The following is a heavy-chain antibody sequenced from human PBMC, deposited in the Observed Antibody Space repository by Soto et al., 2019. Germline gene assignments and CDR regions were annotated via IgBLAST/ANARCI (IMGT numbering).Heavy chain of an antibody. D-gene: IGHD1-26*01. J-gene: IGHJ3*02. V-gene: IGHV4-39*01. Sequence: SETLSLTCTVSCGPISSSTYHWGWIRLPPGKGLEWIGTVSSTGGTFYNPSLRGRVTISVDTSKNQFSLKLSSVTAADTAVYYCARQQDKTYSDDFLNLDAFDIWGQGTMVTVSS. CDR1: CGPISSSTYH. CDR3: ARQQDKTYSDDFLNLDAFDI. CDR2: VSSTGGT.